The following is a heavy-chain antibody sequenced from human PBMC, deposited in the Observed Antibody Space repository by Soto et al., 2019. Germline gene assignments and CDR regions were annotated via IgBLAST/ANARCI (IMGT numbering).Heavy chain of an antibody. CDR1: GFSFTDFA. CDR2: ISGTGGRT. J-gene: IGHJ4*02. CDR3: ATTVTTFDS. Sequence: GGSLRLSCAASGFSFTDFAMSWVRQPPGKGLEWVSSISGTGGRTHYADSVKGRFSISRDNSRNTLSLQMNSLRAEDTALYYCATTVTTFDSWGQGTLVTVSS. D-gene: IGHD4-17*01. V-gene: IGHV3-23*01.